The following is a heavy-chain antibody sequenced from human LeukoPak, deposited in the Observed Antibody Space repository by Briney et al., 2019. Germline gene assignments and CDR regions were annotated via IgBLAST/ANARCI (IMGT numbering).Heavy chain of an antibody. CDR1: GGTFSSYA. D-gene: IGHD2-15*01. V-gene: IGHV1-69*13. Sequence: SVRVSCKASGGTFSSYAISWVRQAPGQGLEWMGGIIPIFGTANYAQKFQGRVTITADESTSTAYMELSSLRSKDTAVYYCAREIADCSGGSCHSSSFDYRGQGTLVTVSS. CDR2: IIPIFGTA. J-gene: IGHJ4*02. CDR3: AREIADCSGGSCHSSSFDY.